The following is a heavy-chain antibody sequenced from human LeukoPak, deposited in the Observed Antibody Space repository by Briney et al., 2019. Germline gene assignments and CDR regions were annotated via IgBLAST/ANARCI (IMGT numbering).Heavy chain of an antibody. J-gene: IGHJ4*02. CDR3: ARELSYGDSPNPYFDY. CDR1: GYTFTSYD. CDR2: INPNSGNT. Sequence: ASVKVSCKASGYTFTSYDINWVRQATGQGLEWMGWINPNSGNTGYAQKFQGRVTMTRNTSISTAYMELSSLRSEDTAVYYCARELSYGDSPNPYFDYWGQGTLVTVSS. V-gene: IGHV1-8*01. D-gene: IGHD4-17*01.